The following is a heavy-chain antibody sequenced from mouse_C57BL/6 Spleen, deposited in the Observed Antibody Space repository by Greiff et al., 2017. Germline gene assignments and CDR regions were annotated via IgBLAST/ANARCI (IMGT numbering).Heavy chain of an antibody. D-gene: IGHD2-2*01. CDR3: ARRRSTMVTTGAY. CDR1: GYTFTSYW. CDR2: IHPNSGST. V-gene: IGHV1-64*01. J-gene: IGHJ3*01. Sequence: QVQLQQPGAELVKPGASVKLSCKASGYTFTSYWMHWVKQRPGQGLEWIGMIHPNSGSTNYNEKFKSKATLTVDKSSSSAYMQLSSLTSEDSAVXDCARRRSTMVTTGAYWGQGTLVTVSA.